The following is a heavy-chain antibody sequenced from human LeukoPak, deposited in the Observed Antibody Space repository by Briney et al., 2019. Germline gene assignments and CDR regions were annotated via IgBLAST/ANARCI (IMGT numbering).Heavy chain of an antibody. CDR2: ISSSSSYI. D-gene: IGHD1-26*01. CDR1: GFSFISYG. V-gene: IGHV3-21*01. Sequence: PGGSLRLSCAASGFSFISYGMHWVRQAPGKGLEWVSSISSSSSYIYYADSVKGRFTISRDNAKNSLYLQMNSLRAEDTAVYYCARAVEVGATRFDYWGQGTLVTVSS. CDR3: ARAVEVGATRFDY. J-gene: IGHJ4*02.